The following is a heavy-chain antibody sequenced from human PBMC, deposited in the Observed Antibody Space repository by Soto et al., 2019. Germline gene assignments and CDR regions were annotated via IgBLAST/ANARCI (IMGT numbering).Heavy chain of an antibody. J-gene: IGHJ5*02. Sequence: SLRLSCAASGFTFSSYAMHWVRQAPGKGLEWVAVISYDGSNKYYADSVKGRFTISRGNSKNTLYLQMNSLRAEDTAVYYCARVGIVVVITTSGWFDPWGQGTLVTVSS. V-gene: IGHV3-30-3*01. CDR3: ARVGIVVVITTSGWFDP. CDR2: ISYDGSNK. D-gene: IGHD3-22*01. CDR1: GFTFSSYA.